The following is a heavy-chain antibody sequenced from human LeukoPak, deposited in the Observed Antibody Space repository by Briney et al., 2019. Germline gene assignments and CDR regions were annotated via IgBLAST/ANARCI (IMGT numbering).Heavy chain of an antibody. CDR1: GGSISSYY. Sequence: SETLSLTCTVSGGSISSYYWSWIRQPPGKGLEWIGYIYYSGSTNYNPSLKSRVTISVDTSKNQFSLKLSSVTAADTAVYYCASYIGYCSSTSCPDYWGQGTLVTVSS. CDR2: IYYSGST. J-gene: IGHJ4*02. D-gene: IGHD2-2*01. V-gene: IGHV4-59*08. CDR3: ASYIGYCSSTSCPDY.